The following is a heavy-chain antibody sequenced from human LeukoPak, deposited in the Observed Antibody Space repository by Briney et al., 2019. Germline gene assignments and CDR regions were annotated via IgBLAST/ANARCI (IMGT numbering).Heavy chain of an antibody. Sequence: PSETLSLTCAVYGGSFSGYYWSWIRQPPGKGLEWIGEINHSGSTNYNPSLKSRVTISVDTSKNQFSLKLSSVTAADTAVYYCARGRGYSYELDYWGQGTLVTVSS. V-gene: IGHV4-34*01. CDR2: INHSGST. J-gene: IGHJ4*02. CDR1: GGSFSGYY. CDR3: ARGRGYSYELDY. D-gene: IGHD5-18*01.